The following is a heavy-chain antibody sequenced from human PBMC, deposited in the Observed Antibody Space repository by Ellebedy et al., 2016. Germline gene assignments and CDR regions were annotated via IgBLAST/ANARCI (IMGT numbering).Heavy chain of an antibody. J-gene: IGHJ4*02. CDR1: GFTFSNYA. D-gene: IGHD4-17*01. V-gene: IGHV3-23*01. CDR2: VPVPGGTT. Sequence: GESLKISCAASGFTFSNYAMSWVRQAPGKGLEWISAVPVPGGTTYFYADSVKGRFTISRDNSKSTLFLQMNSLRVEDTAVYYCMNRGPYGDYRVYWGQGTLVTVSS. CDR3: MNRGPYGDYRVY.